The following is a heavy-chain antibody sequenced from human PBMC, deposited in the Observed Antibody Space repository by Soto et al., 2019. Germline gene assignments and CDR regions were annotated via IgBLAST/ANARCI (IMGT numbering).Heavy chain of an antibody. J-gene: IGHJ4*02. Sequence: ASVKVSCKASGGSFSSDAITWVRQAPGQGLEWMGGIIPILETTNYAHNFQGRLTLSADKSTATVYMELSSLRSEDTATYFCAREVVTETTLGYFDSWGQGTLVTVSS. V-gene: IGHV1-69*06. CDR3: AREVVTETTLGYFDS. CDR1: GGSFSSDA. CDR2: IIPILETT. D-gene: IGHD2-21*02.